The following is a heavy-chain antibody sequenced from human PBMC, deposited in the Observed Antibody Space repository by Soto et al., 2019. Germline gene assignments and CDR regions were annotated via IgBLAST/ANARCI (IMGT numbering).Heavy chain of an antibody. CDR2: VYSGGST. CDR3: ARARSANYFYYGLDV. D-gene: IGHD3-3*01. CDR1: GFIVSSNY. J-gene: IGHJ6*02. V-gene: IGHV3-53*01. Sequence: EVQLVESGGGLIQPGGSLRLSCAASGFIVSSNYMNWVRQAPGKGLEWVSVVYSGGSTNYADSVKGRFTISRDNSKNTLFLQMNSLRVDDTAVYDCARARSANYFYYGLDVWGQGTTVTVSS.